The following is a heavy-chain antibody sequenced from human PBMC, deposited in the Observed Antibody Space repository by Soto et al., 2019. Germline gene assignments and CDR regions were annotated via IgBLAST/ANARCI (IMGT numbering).Heavy chain of an antibody. CDR1: GYTFTSYA. D-gene: IGHD5-18*01. J-gene: IGHJ6*02. Sequence: GASVKVSCKASGYTFTSYAMHWVRQAPGQRLEWMGWINAGNGNTKYSQKFQGRVTITRDTSASTAYMELSSLRSEDTAVYYCALLGPTPGYSYGPYGMDVWGQGTTVTVSS. CDR2: INAGNGNT. CDR3: ALLGPTPGYSYGPYGMDV. V-gene: IGHV1-3*01.